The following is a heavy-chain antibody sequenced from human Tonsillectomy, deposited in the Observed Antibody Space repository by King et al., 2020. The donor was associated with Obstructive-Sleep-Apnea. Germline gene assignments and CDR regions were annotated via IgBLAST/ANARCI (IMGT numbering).Heavy chain of an antibody. V-gene: IGHV4-59*08. CDR3: ARHFYSSGYLGCFDY. D-gene: IGHD6-19*01. J-gene: IGHJ4*02. CDR1: GGSMSTYY. CDR2: IFYSGST. Sequence: QLQESGPGLVKPSETLSLTCTVSGGSMSTYYWSWIRQPPGKGLEWLGYIFYSGSTNYNPSLKSRVTISVDTSKNQFSLNLTSVTAADTAVYYCARHFYSSGYLGCFDYWGQGTLVTVSS.